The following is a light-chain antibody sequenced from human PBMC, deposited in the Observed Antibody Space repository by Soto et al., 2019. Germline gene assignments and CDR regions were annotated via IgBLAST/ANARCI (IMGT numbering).Light chain of an antibody. Sequence: QSALTQPRSVSGSPGQSVTISCTGTSGDVGAYNYVSWYQHHPGKAPKLMIYAVTKRPSGVPDRFSASKSGNTASLTISGLQAEDEADYYCCSFAGSSSFVVFGGGTKVTVL. CDR3: CSFAGSSSFVV. V-gene: IGLV2-11*01. CDR1: SGDVGAYNY. J-gene: IGLJ2*01. CDR2: AVT.